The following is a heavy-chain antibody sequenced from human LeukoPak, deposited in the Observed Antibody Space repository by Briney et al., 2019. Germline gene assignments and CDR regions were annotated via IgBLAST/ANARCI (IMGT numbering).Heavy chain of an antibody. D-gene: IGHD3-10*01. V-gene: IGHV3-74*01. CDR3: LGYYSGSPN. CDR1: GFTFSYNW. J-gene: IGHJ4*02. CDR2: ISSDGRTT. Sequence: GGSLRLSCAASGFTFSYNWMHWVRQAPGKGLVWVSRISSDGRTTHYADSVKGRFTISRDSAKNTLFLQMNDLRAEATAVYYCLGYYSGSPNWGQGTLVTVSS.